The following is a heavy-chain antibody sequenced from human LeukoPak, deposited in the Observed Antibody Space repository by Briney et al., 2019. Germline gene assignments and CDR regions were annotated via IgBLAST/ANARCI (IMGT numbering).Heavy chain of an antibody. CDR1: GFTFDDYA. Sequence: PGRSLRLSCTTSGFTFDDYAMSWCRQAPGKGLEWVGFFRSKPYGGTTEYAASVKGRFAISRDDSKSIAYLQMNSLKTEDTAAYYCTRSGSSGWYPGFDYWGQGTLVTVST. V-gene: IGHV3-49*03. CDR3: TRSGSSGWYPGFDY. J-gene: IGHJ4*02. CDR2: FRSKPYGGTT. D-gene: IGHD6-19*01.